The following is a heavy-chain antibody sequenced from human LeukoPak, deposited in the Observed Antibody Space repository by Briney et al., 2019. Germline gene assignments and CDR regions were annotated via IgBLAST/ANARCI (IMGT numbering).Heavy chain of an antibody. CDR1: GFTFSNYD. D-gene: IGHD3-10*01. V-gene: IGHV3-30*02. CDR2: IRYDGNNK. CDR3: AKDYSKTSYYGSGTYYRPNWFDP. Sequence: GGSLRLSCAASGFTFSNYDMHWVRQAPGKGLEWVTFIRYDGNNKYYADSVKGRFTISRDNSKNTLYLQINSLRAEDTAVYYCAKDYSKTSYYGSGTYYRPNWFDPWGQGTLVTVSS. J-gene: IGHJ5*02.